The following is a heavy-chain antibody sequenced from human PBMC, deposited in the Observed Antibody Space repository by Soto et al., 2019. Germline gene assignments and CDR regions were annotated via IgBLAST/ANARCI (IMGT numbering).Heavy chain of an antibody. CDR3: AREVVRPYFDR. D-gene: IGHD2-2*01. V-gene: IGHV3-30-3*01. CDR2: TSYDGTSK. CDR1: NFASSTSA. J-gene: IGHJ4*02. Sequence: GGSLRLSCTASNFASSTSAMHWVRQAPGKGLEWVAVTSYDGTSKYYADSVKGRFTISRDNSKNTLSLQMNSLSAEDTAMYYCAREVVRPYFDRWGQGILVTVS.